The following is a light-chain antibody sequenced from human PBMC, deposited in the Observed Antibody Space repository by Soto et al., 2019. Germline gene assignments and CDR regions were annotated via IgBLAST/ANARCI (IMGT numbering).Light chain of an antibody. CDR3: ISYTRSSTQV. CDR1: SNDVGAYSY. V-gene: IGLV2-14*03. Sequence: QSALTQPASVSGSPGQSITISCTGTSNDVGAYSYVTWYQQHPGKAPKAMIYDVTVRPSGVSHRFSGSKSGNTASLTISGLQAEDEADYYCISYTRSSTQVFGTGTKLTVL. CDR2: DVT. J-gene: IGLJ1*01.